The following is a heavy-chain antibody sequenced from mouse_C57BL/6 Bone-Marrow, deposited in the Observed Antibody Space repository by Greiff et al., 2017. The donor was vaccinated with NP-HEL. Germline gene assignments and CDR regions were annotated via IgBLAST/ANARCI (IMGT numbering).Heavy chain of an antibody. D-gene: IGHD1-1*01. Sequence: QVQLQQPGAELVKPEASVKLSCKASGYTFTSYWMHWVKQRPGQGLEWIGMIHPNSGSTNYNEKFKSKATLTVDKSSSTAYMQLSSLTSEDSAVYYCAREGSSYGFVWGTGTTVTVSS. V-gene: IGHV1-64*01. CDR1: GYTFTSYW. CDR2: IHPNSGST. CDR3: AREGSSYGFV. J-gene: IGHJ1*03.